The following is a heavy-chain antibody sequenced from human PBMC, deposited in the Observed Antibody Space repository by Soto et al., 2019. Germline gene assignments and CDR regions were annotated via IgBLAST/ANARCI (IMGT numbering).Heavy chain of an antibody. CDR2: INPSGGGT. CDR1: GNTFTNYY. Sequence: QVQLVQSGAEVKKPGASVKVSCKASGNTFTNYYIHWVRQAPGQGLEWMGIINPSGGGTSYAQNFQGRGTLTRDTSTTTVYMELSSLRSEDTALYYCVRGTAVPAARYYYNYMAVWGKGTTVTVSS. J-gene: IGHJ6*03. V-gene: IGHV1-46*01. D-gene: IGHD2-2*01. CDR3: VRGTAVPAARYYYNYMAV.